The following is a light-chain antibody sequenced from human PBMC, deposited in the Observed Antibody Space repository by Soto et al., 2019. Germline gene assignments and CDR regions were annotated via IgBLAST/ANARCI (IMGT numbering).Light chain of an antibody. J-gene: IGLJ1*01. Sequence: QSALTQPASVSGSPGQSITISCTGTSSDVGGYNYVSWYQQHPGKAPKLMIYDVSNRPSGVSNRLSGSKSGNTASLTISGLQAEDEADYYCSSYSSTNTHVFGTGTKLTVL. V-gene: IGLV2-14*03. CDR3: SSYSSTNTHV. CDR1: SSDVGGYNY. CDR2: DVS.